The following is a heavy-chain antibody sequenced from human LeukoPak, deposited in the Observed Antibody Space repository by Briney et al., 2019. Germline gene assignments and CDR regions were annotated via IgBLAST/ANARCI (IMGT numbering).Heavy chain of an antibody. CDR1: GGSINSYY. V-gene: IGHV4-59*01. CDR3: ARGATKGYYYDTSGYYVK. CDR2: IYYSGST. D-gene: IGHD3-22*01. Sequence: SETLSLTSTVSGGSINSYYWGWIRQPPGQRLEWIGYIYYSGSTNYNTSLKSRVTISLATSNNQFSLNLRSMTAAATAVYYCARGATKGYYYDTSGYYVKGGEGTLVTVSS. J-gene: IGHJ4*02.